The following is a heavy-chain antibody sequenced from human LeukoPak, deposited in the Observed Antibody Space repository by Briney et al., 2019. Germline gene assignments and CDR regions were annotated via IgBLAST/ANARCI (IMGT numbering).Heavy chain of an antibody. D-gene: IGHD3-16*02. CDR1: GYSISSGYY. CDR2: IYYSGST. V-gene: IGHV4-61*05. Sequence: SETLSLTCTVSGYSISSGYYWGWIRQPPGKGLEWIGYIYYSGSTNYNPSLKSRVTISVDTSKNQFSLKLSSVTAADTAVYYCARGLRLTDYDYVWGSYRYYFDYWGQGTLVTVSS. J-gene: IGHJ4*02. CDR3: ARGLRLTDYDYVWGSYRYYFDY.